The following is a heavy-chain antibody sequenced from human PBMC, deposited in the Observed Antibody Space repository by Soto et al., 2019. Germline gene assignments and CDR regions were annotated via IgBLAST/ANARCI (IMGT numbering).Heavy chain of an antibody. V-gene: IGHV3-30-3*01. J-gene: IGHJ4*02. CDR3: ARDYSSGWCLDY. CDR1: GFPFSAEA. CDR2: ISYDGNNK. D-gene: IGHD6-13*01. Sequence: QVQLVESGGGVVQPGNSVRLSCAGSGFPFSAEAMHWVRQAPGKGLEWVAAISYDGNNKNHADSVKGRFTVSRDNSKNTLYLQIYSLRPEDTAVYYCARDYSSGWCLDYWGQGSLVTVSS.